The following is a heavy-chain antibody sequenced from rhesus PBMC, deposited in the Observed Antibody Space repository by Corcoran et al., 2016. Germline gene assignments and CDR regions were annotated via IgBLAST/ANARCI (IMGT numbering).Heavy chain of an antibody. V-gene: IGHV4-65*01. CDR1: GGSLRSGNW. CDR3: ARHGGGSWPPYFDY. Sequence: QVQPQESGPGLVKPSETLSLTCAVSGGSLRSGNWWSWIRQPPGKGLEWIGYISGSSGSTYYNPSLKSRVTISTDTSKNQFSLKLSSVTAADTAVYYCARHGGGSWPPYFDYWGQGVLVTVSS. CDR2: ISGSSGST. J-gene: IGHJ4*01. D-gene: IGHD6-25*01.